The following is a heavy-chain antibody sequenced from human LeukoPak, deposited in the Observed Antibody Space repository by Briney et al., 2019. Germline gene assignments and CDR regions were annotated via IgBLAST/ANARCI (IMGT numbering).Heavy chain of an antibody. CDR1: GFTFDDYT. Sequence: PGGSLRLSCAASGFTFDDYTMHWVRQAPGKGLEWVSLISWDGGSTYYADSVKGRFTISRDNSKNSLYLQMNSLRTEDTALYYCAKDAVGVADFYYYYGMDVWGQGTTVTVSS. V-gene: IGHV3-43*01. J-gene: IGHJ6*02. CDR2: ISWDGGST. CDR3: AKDAVGVADFYYYYGMDV. D-gene: IGHD6-19*01.